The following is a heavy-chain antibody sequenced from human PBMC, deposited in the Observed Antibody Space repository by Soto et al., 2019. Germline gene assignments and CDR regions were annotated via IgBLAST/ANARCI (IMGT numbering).Heavy chain of an antibody. CDR3: ASWATEGYSSGWFDAFDI. J-gene: IGHJ3*02. CDR1: GYTFTSYG. Sequence: ASVKVSCKASGYTFTSYGISWVRQAPGQGLEWMGGIIPIFGTANYAQKFQGRVTITADESTSTAYMELSSLRSEDTAVYYCASWATEGYSSGWFDAFDIWGQGTMVTVSS. V-gene: IGHV1-69*13. D-gene: IGHD6-19*01. CDR2: IIPIFGTA.